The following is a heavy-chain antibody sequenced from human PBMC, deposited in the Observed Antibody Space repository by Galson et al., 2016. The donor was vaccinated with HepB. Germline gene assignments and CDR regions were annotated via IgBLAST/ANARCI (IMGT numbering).Heavy chain of an antibody. V-gene: IGHV3-48*02. CDR3: ARDWGELLSLYYHYGMDV. CDR1: GFTFSSYD. J-gene: IGHJ6*02. Sequence: SLRLSCAASGFTFSSYDMNWVRQAPGKGLEWVSYITGSSSTIYYAASVKGRFTMSRDNAKNSLYLQMNSLRDEDTAVYYCARDWGELLSLYYHYGMDVWGQGTTVTVSS. CDR2: ITGSSSTI. D-gene: IGHD1-26*01.